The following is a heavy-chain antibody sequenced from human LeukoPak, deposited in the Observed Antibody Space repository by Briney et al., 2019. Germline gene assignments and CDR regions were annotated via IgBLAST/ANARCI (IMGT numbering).Heavy chain of an antibody. V-gene: IGHV1-18*04. CDR2: RSIYNGNT. D-gene: IGHD6-6*01. Sequence: ASVKVSCKASGYTFTSYYMHWVRQAPGQGLEWMGWRSIYNGNTDYKLQGRVTMTTDTSTSTAYMEVRSLRSDDTAVYYCARGGPFPSGSSSREYYLDYWGQGTLVTVSS. CDR1: GYTFTSYY. J-gene: IGHJ4*02. CDR3: ARGGPFPSGSSSREYYLDY.